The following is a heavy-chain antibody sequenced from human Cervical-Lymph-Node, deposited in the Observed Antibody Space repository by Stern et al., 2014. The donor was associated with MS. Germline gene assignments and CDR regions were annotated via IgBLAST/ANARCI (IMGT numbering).Heavy chain of an antibody. V-gene: IGHV3-9*02. CDR3: AKAPDYFETGVDV. CDR1: GFTSQYYA. Sequence: EVQLVESGGGLVQPGGSLRLSCAASGFTSQYYAMHWVRQAPEKGLEWVSGITWNSDRIDYADSVKGRFTISRDNAKNSLYLQMNSLRREDTALYYCAKAPDYFETGVDVWGQGTTVTVSS. CDR2: ITWNSDRI. J-gene: IGHJ6*02. D-gene: IGHD2/OR15-2a*01.